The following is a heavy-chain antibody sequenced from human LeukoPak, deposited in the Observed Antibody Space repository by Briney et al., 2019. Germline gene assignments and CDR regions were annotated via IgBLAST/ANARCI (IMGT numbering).Heavy chain of an antibody. Sequence: GGSLRLSCSVSGFTFSAYAMHWVRQAPGRGLQYVSSISSNGGKTYYVDSVKGRFTISRDNSKNTPYLQMSSLRLEDTAVYYCVKDRWIDYWGQGVLVTVSS. D-gene: IGHD5-24*01. J-gene: IGHJ4*02. CDR3: VKDRWIDY. V-gene: IGHV3-64D*09. CDR2: ISSNGGKT. CDR1: GFTFSAYA.